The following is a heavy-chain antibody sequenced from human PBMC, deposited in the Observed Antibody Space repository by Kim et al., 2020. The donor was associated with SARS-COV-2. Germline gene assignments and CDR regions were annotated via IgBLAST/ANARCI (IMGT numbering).Heavy chain of an antibody. V-gene: IGHV3-66*01. CDR2: GGST. D-gene: IGHD7-27*01. CDR3: ARDLRDWG. J-gene: IGHJ4*02. Sequence: GGSTYYADSVKGRFTISRANSKNTRYLQMNSLRAEDTAVYYCARDLRDWGWGQGTLVTVSS.